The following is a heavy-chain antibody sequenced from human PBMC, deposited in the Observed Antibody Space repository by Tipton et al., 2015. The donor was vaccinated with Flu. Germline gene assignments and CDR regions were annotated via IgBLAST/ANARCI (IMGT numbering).Heavy chain of an antibody. D-gene: IGHD2/OR15-2a*01. V-gene: IGHV4-4*07. J-gene: IGHJ2*01. CDR3: VRDLAFQYDSTSYYSRYFDP. Sequence: TLSLTCAVYSGSFSGYYWSWIRQPAGKGLEWIGRIYSSGSTNYNPSLKSRVTMSVDTSKNQFTLNLNSVTAADTAVYYCVRDLAFQYDSTSYYSRYFDPWGRGTLVTVSS. CDR2: IYSSGST. CDR1: SGSFSGYY.